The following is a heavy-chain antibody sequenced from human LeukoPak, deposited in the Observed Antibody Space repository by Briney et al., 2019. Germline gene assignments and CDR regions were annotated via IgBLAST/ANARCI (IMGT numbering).Heavy chain of an antibody. J-gene: IGHJ4*02. CDR1: GFTLSSYN. CDR2: ISSSSSYI. Sequence: KTGGSLRLSCAASGFTLSSYNMNWVRQPPGKGLEWVSSISSSSSYIYYADSVKGRFTISRDNDKNSLHLQMNSLIAGDTAVYYCARDLYRIVVVPHYFDYWGQATLATVSS. D-gene: IGHD3-22*01. V-gene: IGHV3-21*01. CDR3: ARDLYRIVVVPHYFDY.